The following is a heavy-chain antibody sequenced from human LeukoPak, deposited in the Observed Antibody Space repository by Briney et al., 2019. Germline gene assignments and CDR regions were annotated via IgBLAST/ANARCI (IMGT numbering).Heavy chain of an antibody. J-gene: IGHJ4*02. CDR2: INHSGST. CDR1: GGSFSGYY. V-gene: IGHV4-34*01. Sequence: PPETLSLTCAVYGGSFSGYYWSWIRQPPGKGLEWIGEINHSGSTNYNPSLKRRVTISVDTSKNQFSLKLSSVTAADTAVYYCARGRFYGSGSYYYLPFDYWGQGTLVTVSS. D-gene: IGHD3-10*01. CDR3: ARGRFYGSGSYYYLPFDY.